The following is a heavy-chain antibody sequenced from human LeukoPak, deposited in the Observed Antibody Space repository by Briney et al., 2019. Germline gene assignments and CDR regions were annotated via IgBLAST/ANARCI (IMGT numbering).Heavy chain of an antibody. V-gene: IGHV1-2*02. CDR3: ARAHVLRSSSRSFQH. Sequence: GASVKVSCRASGYTCTAYFIYWVRQAPGQGLEWVGWINPSSGRTNSAQKFQGRVTMTRDTSISTAYMELSSLRSDDTAVYYCARAHVLRSSSRSFQHWGQGTLVSVAS. CDR1: GYTCTAYF. CDR2: INPSSGRT. D-gene: IGHD6-13*01. J-gene: IGHJ1*01.